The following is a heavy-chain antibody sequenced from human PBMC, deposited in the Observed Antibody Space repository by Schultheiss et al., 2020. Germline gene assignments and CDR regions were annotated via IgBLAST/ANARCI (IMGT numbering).Heavy chain of an antibody. D-gene: IGHD3-22*01. CDR2: IYHSGST. V-gene: IGHV4-59*08. J-gene: IGHJ5*02. CDR3: ARQDDSSGYYGWFDP. Sequence: GSLRLSCAASGFTFSDYYMSWIRQAPGKGLEWIGYIYHSGSTNYNPSLKSRVTISVDKSKNQFSLKLSSVTAADTAVYYCARQDDSSGYYGWFDPWGQGTLVTVSS. CDR1: GFTFSDYY.